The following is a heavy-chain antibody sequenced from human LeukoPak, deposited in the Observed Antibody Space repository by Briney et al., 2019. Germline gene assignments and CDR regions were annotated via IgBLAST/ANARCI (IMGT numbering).Heavy chain of an antibody. D-gene: IGHD2-8*01. CDR3: ARDPDRMASAAYFDY. J-gene: IGHJ4*02. CDR1: GGSISSYY. CDR2: IYTSGST. Sequence: SETLSLTCTVSGGSISSYYWSWIRQPAGKGLEWIGRIYTSGSTNYNPSLKSRVTMSVDTSKNQFSLKLSSVTAADTAAYYCARDPDRMASAAYFDYWGQGTLVTVSS. V-gene: IGHV4-4*07.